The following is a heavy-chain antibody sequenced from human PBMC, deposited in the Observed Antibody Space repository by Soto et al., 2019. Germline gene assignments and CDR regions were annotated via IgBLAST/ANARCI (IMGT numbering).Heavy chain of an antibody. V-gene: IGHV4-34*01. CDR1: GGSISDYY. J-gene: IGHJ5*02. CDR3: ARDQGRGRTDA. CDR2: INHSGST. Sequence: SETLSLTCAVYGGSISDYYWSRIRQPPGKGLEWIGEINHSGSTNYNPSLKSQVTISVDTSKNQFSLRVNSVTVADTAVYYCARDQGRGRTDAWGQGNLVTVSS. D-gene: IGHD3-10*01.